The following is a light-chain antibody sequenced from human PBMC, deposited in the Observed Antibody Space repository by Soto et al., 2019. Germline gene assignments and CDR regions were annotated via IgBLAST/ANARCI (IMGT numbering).Light chain of an antibody. J-gene: IGLJ1*01. Sequence: QSALAQPPSASGSPGQSVTISCTGPSSDVGDNYVSWYQQHLGNAPKLIIYEVTLRPSGVPDRFSGSKSGNTASLTVSGLQADDEADYYCSAYAGSNTFVFGTGTKLTVL. CDR2: EVT. V-gene: IGLV2-8*01. CDR3: SAYAGSNTFV. CDR1: SSDVGDNY.